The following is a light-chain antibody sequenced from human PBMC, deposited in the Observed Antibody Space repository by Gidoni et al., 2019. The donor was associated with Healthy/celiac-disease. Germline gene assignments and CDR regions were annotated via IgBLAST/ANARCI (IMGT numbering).Light chain of an antibody. CDR1: QSISSW. V-gene: IGKV1-5*03. Sequence: LQITPSPSTLSASVGDRVTITCRDSQSISSWLAWYQQKPGKAPKLLIYKASSLESGVPSRFSGSGSGTEFTLTSSRLKHDDVTTYYCQKYNSYPWTFGQGTKVEIK. CDR2: KAS. CDR3: QKYNSYPWT. J-gene: IGKJ1*01.